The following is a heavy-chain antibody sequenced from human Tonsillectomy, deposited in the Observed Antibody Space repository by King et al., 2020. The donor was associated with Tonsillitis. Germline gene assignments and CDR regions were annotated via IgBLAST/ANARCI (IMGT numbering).Heavy chain of an antibody. CDR1: GGSFSGYY. V-gene: IGHV4-34*01. D-gene: IGHD5-24*01. Sequence: HVQLQQWGAGLLKPSETLSLTCAVYGGSFSGYYWSWIRQPPGKGLEWIGEINHSGSTNYNPSLKSRVTISVDTSKNQFSLKLSSVTAADTAVYYCARGGGLATIRGCFYYWGQGTLVTVSS. CDR3: ARGGGLATIRGCFYY. CDR2: INHSGST. J-gene: IGHJ4*02.